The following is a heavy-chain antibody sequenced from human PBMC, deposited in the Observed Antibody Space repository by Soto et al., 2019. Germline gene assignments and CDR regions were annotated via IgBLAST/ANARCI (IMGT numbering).Heavy chain of an antibody. CDR2: IWYDGSNK. J-gene: IGHJ6*02. Sequence: QVQLVESGGGVVQPGRSLRLSCAASGFTFSSYGMHWVRQAPGKGLEWVAVIWYDGSNKYYADSVKGRFTISRDNSKNTLYRQMNSLRAEDTAVYYCARDRIAAAGDGYGMDVWGQGTTVTVSS. V-gene: IGHV3-33*01. CDR3: ARDRIAAAGDGYGMDV. CDR1: GFTFSSYG. D-gene: IGHD6-13*01.